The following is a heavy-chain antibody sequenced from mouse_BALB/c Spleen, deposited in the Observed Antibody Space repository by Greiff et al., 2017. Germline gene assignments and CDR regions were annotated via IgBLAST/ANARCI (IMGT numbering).Heavy chain of an antibody. CDR3: TREGAHYYGSSGWFAY. CDR1: GYTFTSYY. J-gene: IGHJ3*01. CDR2: INPSNGGT. Sequence: QVQLKQSGAELVKPGASVKLSCKASGYTFTSYYMYWVKQRPGQGLEWIGEINPSNGGTNFNEKFKSKATLTVDKSSSTAYMQLSSLTSEDSAVYCCTREGAHYYGSSGWFAYWGQGTLVTVSA. V-gene: IGHV1S81*02. D-gene: IGHD1-1*01.